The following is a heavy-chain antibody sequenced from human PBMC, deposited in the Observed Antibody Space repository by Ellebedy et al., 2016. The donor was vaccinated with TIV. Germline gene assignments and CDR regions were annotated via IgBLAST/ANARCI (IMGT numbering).Heavy chain of an antibody. J-gene: IGHJ5*02. CDR2: ISGYNGDT. V-gene: IGHV1-18*04. D-gene: IGHD5/OR15-5a*01. CDR1: GYTLTSYY. CDR3: TRGFYEKFDP. Sequence: ASVKVSCKASGYTLTSYYMYWVRQAPGQGLEWMGWISGYNGDTNYAQKFQGRVTMTIETSTNTVYMELRNLSFDDTAVYYCTRGFYEKFDPWGQGTPVTVS.